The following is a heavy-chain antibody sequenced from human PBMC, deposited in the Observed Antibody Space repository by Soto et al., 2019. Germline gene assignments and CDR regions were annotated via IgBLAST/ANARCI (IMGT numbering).Heavy chain of an antibody. J-gene: IGHJ4*02. CDR2: IPWSGVVV. V-gene: IGHV3-30*18. D-gene: IGHD1-26*01. Sequence: QVHLVESGGGVVHPGRSLRLSCVASGFNFRRFGMFWARQGPGKGREGVATIPWSGVVVYYLDSVKGRFTISRDKCKNTLNLQMDSLGVEATAVYYCAKSKVPTAARDYYLESWGQGTLVAVST. CDR1: GFNFRRFG. CDR3: AKSKVPTAARDYYLES.